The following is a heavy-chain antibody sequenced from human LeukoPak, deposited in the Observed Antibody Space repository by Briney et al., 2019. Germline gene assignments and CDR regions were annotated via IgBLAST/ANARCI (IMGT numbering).Heavy chain of an antibody. D-gene: IGHD6-6*01. J-gene: IGHJ4*02. CDR3: ARGRGSSSPFDY. CDR1: GYTFTSYD. Sequence: ASVKVSCKASGYTFTSYDINWVRQATGQGLEWMGWMNPNSGNTGYAQKFQGRVAITRNTSISTAYMELSSLRSEDTAVYYCARGRGSSSPFDYWGQGTLVTVSS. V-gene: IGHV1-8*03. CDR2: MNPNSGNT.